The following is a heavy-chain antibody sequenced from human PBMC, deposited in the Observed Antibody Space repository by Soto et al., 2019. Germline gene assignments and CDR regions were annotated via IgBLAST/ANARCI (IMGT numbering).Heavy chain of an antibody. CDR3: ARHRAPPSWYYYYMDV. V-gene: IGHV4-39*01. J-gene: IGHJ6*03. D-gene: IGHD6-6*01. CDR2: IYYSGST. Sequence: QLQLQESGPGLVKPSETLSLTCTVSGGSISSSSYYWGWIRQPPGKGLEWIGSIYYSGSTYYNPSLKSRVTMSVDTSKNQFSLKLSSVTAADTAVYYCARHRAPPSWYYYYMDVWGKGTTVTVSS. CDR1: GGSISSSSYY.